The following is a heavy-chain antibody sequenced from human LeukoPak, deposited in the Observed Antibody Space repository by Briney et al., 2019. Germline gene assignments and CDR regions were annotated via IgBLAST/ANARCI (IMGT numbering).Heavy chain of an antibody. CDR2: INPNSGGT. CDR3: ARDTPFDCSGGSCYSGALR. Sequence: AASVKVSFTASGYTFTGYYMHWVRQAPGQGLEWMGWINPNSGGTNYAQTFQGRVTMTRDTSISTAYMELSRLRSDDTAVYYCARDTPFDCSGGSCYSGALRWGQGTLVTVSS. D-gene: IGHD2-15*01. V-gene: IGHV1-2*02. J-gene: IGHJ4*02. CDR1: GYTFTGYY.